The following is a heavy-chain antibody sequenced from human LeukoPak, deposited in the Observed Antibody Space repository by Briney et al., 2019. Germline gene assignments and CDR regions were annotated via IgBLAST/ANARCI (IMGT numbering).Heavy chain of an antibody. V-gene: IGHV1-18*01. CDR1: GYTSTSYG. Sequence: ASVKVSCKASGYTSTSYGISWVRQAPGQGLEWMGWISAYNGNTNYAQKLQGRVTMTTDTSTSTAYMELRSLRSDDTAVYYCARGRHDIVVVPAAIGAYYYYGMDVWGQGTTVTVSS. J-gene: IGHJ6*02. CDR2: ISAYNGNT. CDR3: ARGRHDIVVVPAAIGAYYYYGMDV. D-gene: IGHD2-2*02.